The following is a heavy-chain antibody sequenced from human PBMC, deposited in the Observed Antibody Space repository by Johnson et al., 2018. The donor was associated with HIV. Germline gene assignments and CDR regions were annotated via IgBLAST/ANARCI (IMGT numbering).Heavy chain of an antibody. CDR3: ARGWVGSTVTTSAGAFDI. CDR1: GFIFSDFG. CDR2: ISHDGTNK. Sequence: QVQLVESGGTVVQPGRSLRLSCAASGFIFSDFGMHWVRQAPGKGLEWVAVISHDGTNKNYADSVKGRFTISRDNSKSTLYLQMNSLRAEDTAVYFCARGWVGSTVTTSAGAFDIWGQGTMVTVSS. J-gene: IGHJ3*02. D-gene: IGHD4-17*01. V-gene: IGHV3-30*03.